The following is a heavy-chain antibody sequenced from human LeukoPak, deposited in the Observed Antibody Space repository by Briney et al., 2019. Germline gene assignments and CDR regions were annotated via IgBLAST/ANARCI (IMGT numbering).Heavy chain of an antibody. V-gene: IGHV3-21*01. D-gene: IGHD5-18*01. CDR1: GFSFSSYN. Sequence: PGGSLRLSCAASGFSFSSYNMNWVRLTPGKGLEWVSSITSSSTYTFYADSVKGRFTISRDNAKNSLYLQMNSLRAEDTAVYYCATSPVYSYGHPYYFDYWGQGTLVTVSS. J-gene: IGHJ4*02. CDR2: ITSSSTYT. CDR3: ATSPVYSYGHPYYFDY.